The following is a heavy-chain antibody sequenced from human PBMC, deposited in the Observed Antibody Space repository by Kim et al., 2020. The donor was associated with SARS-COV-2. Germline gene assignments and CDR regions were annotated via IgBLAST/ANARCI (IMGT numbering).Heavy chain of an antibody. CDR3: AKCLYSYGSDDFDI. J-gene: IGHJ3*02. V-gene: IGHV3-23*01. Sequence: GGSLRLSCAASGFTFSNYAMNWVRQAPGKGLEWVAGIRGGGANAKYADSVKGRFTISRDNSKNTLYLQMNSLRGDDTAVYYCAKCLYSYGSDDFDIWGQGTLVTVSS. CDR2: IRGGGANA. CDR1: GFTFSNYA. D-gene: IGHD5-18*01.